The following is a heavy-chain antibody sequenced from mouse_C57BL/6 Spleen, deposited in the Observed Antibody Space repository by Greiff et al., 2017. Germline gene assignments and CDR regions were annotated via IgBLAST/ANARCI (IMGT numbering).Heavy chain of an antibody. CDR2: IHPNSGST. D-gene: IGHD1-1*01. Sequence: QVQLQQSGAELVKPGASVKLSCKASGYTFTSYWMHWVKQRPGQGLEWIGMIHPNSGSTNYNEKFKSKATLTVDKSSSTAYMQLSSLTSEDSAVYYCARAPHYYGSSYNYFDYWGQGTTLTVSS. CDR1: GYTFTSYW. V-gene: IGHV1-64*01. CDR3: ARAPHYYGSSYNYFDY. J-gene: IGHJ2*01.